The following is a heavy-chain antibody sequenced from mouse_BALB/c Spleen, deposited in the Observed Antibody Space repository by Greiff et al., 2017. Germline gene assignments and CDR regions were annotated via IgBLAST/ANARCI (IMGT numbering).Heavy chain of an antibody. CDR2: ISNLAYSI. Sequence: EVMLVESGGGLVQPGGSRKLSCAASGFTFSDYGMAWVRQAPGKGPEWVAFISNLAYSIYYADTVTGRFTISRENAKNTLYLEMSSLRSEDTAMYYCARVDSSGYVNYAMDYWGQGTSVTVSS. CDR1: GFTFSDYG. V-gene: IGHV5-15*02. CDR3: ARVDSSGYVNYAMDY. D-gene: IGHD3-2*01. J-gene: IGHJ4*01.